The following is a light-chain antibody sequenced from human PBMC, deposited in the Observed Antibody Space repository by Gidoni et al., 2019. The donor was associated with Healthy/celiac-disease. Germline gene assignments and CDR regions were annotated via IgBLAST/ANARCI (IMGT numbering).Light chain of an antibody. J-gene: IGLJ3*02. V-gene: IGLV1-47*01. CDR3: AAWDDSLSGWV. CDR2: RNN. CDR1: SSNIGSNY. Sequence: QSVLTQPPSASGPPGQRVTISCSRSSSNIGSNYVYWYQQLTGTAPKLLIYRNNQRPSGVPDRFSGSKSGTSASLAISGLRSEDEADYYCAAWDDSLSGWVFGGGTKLTVL.